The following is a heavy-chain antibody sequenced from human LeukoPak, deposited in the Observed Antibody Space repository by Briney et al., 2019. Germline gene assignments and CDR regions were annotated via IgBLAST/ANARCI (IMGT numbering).Heavy chain of an antibody. J-gene: IGHJ6*02. CDR1: GGSISSGGYS. CDR3: ASSSGYCSSTSCYSRLKYYYYGMDV. Sequence: SQTLSLTCAVSGGSISSGGYSWSWIRQPPGKGLEWIGYIYHSGSTYYNPSLKSRVTISVDRSKNQFSLKLSSVTAADTAVYYCASSSGYCSSTSCYSRLKYYYYGMDVWGQGTTVTVSS. D-gene: IGHD2-2*02. V-gene: IGHV4-30-2*01. CDR2: IYHSGST.